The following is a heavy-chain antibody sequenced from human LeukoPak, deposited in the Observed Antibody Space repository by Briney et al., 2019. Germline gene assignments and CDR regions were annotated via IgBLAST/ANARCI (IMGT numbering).Heavy chain of an antibody. CDR2: IYTSGST. V-gene: IGHV4-4*07. D-gene: IGHD2-15*01. CDR3: LCSGGSRDAFDI. J-gene: IGHJ3*02. CDR1: GGSISSYY. Sequence: SETLSLTCTVSGGSISSYYWSWIRQPAGKGLEWIGRIYTSGSTNCNPSLKSRVTMSVDTSKNQFSLKLSSVTAADTAVYYCLCSGGSRDAFDIWGQGTMVTVSS.